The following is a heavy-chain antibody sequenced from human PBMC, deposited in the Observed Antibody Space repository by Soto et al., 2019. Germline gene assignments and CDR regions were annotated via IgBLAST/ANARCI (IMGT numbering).Heavy chain of an antibody. Sequence: QVQLVQSGAEVKKPGSSVKVSCKASGGTFSSYAISWVRQAPGQGLEWMGGIIPIFGTANYAQKFQGRVTITADESTSTAYMELSSLRSEDTAVYYCARSPPEVGEAMWFGELLYRSWFDPWGQGTLVTVSS. CDR1: GGTFSSYA. J-gene: IGHJ5*02. CDR2: IIPIFGTA. CDR3: ARSPPEVGEAMWFGELLYRSWFDP. V-gene: IGHV1-69*01. D-gene: IGHD3-10*01.